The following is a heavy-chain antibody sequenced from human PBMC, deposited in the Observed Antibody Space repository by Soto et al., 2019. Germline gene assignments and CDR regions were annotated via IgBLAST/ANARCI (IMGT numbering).Heavy chain of an antibody. D-gene: IGHD6-19*01. Sequence: PGGSLRLSCAASGFTFSSYAMNWVRQAPGKGLEWVSTISSSGTSTYYADSVKGRFTISRDNSKNTLYLQMNSLRAEDTALYYCAQGPPQYTSAGWATPEGYGMDVWGQGTTVTVSS. CDR3: AQGPPQYTSAGWATPEGYGMDV. V-gene: IGHV3-23*01. CDR2: ISSSGTST. J-gene: IGHJ6*02. CDR1: GFTFSSYA.